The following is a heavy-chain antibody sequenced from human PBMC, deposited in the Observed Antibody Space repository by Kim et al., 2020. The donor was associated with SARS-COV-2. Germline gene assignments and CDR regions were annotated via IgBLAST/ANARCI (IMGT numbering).Heavy chain of an antibody. CDR2: INHSGST. Sequence: SETLSLTCAVYGGSFSGYYWSWIRQPPGKGLEWIGEINHSGSTNYNPSLKSRVTISVDTSKNQFSLKLSSVTAADTAVYYCARGRIAAPKARYWYFDLWGRGTLVTVSS. CDR3: ARGRIAAPKARYWYFDL. J-gene: IGHJ2*01. D-gene: IGHD6-13*01. CDR1: GGSFSGYY. V-gene: IGHV4-34*01.